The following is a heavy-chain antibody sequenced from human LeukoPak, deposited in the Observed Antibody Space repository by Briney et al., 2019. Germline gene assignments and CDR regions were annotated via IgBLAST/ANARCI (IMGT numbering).Heavy chain of an antibody. V-gene: IGHV5-51*04. D-gene: IGHD2-15*01. CDR3: ASEYCSGGNCYFDY. Sequence: GESLKISCKASEYSFATYWIGWVRQMPGQGLEWMGIIFPGDSDTRYSPSFQGQVTISADKPISTAYLQWSRLKASDTASYYCASEYCSGGNCYFDYWGQGTLVTVSS. CDR1: EYSFATYW. J-gene: IGHJ4*02. CDR2: IFPGDSDT.